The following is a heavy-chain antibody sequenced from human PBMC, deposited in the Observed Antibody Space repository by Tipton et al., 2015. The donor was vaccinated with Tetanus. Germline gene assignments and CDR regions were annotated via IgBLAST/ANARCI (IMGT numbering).Heavy chain of an antibody. J-gene: IGHJ4*02. CDR3: AKDGCFSVGCLGSDY. D-gene: IGHD5/OR15-5a*01. CDR1: GLTFSSYA. CDR2: ISGSDGST. Sequence: SLRLSCVASGLTFSSYAMNWVRQAPGKGLEWFSAISGSDGSTYYADSVRGRVTTSRVNSKNTLYLQMNSLRAEDTAVYYCAKDGCFSVGCLGSDYWSQGSLITVSS. V-gene: IGHV3-23*01.